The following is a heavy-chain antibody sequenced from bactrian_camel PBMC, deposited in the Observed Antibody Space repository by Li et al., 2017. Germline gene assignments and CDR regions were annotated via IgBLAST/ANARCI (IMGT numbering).Heavy chain of an antibody. CDR1: GFTFSRSG. V-gene: IGHV3S40*01. D-gene: IGHD5*01. CDR2: ISWSGDST. Sequence: VQLVESGGDLVQPGGSLRLSCKASGFTFSRSGMNWVRQAPGKGLEWVSGISWSGDSTNYADSVKGQFTISRDNAKNMVYLQMNSLKPEDTAAYYCAAGPSRELWVGYPPYKYWGQGTQVTVS. CDR3: AAGPSRELWVGYPPYKY. J-gene: IGHJ4*01.